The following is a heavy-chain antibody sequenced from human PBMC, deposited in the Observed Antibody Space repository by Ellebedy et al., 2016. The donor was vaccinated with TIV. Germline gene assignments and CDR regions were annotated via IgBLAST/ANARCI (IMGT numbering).Heavy chain of an antibody. D-gene: IGHD6-19*01. CDR3: ARVPLDGAVAGTVEVAFDY. CDR1: GLTLRNYP. V-gene: IGHV3-23*01. CDR2: ISAGGKTT. Sequence: PGGSLRLSCAASGLTLRNYPLSWLRQAPGRGLEWVSAISAGGKTTYYADSVKGRFTISRDNAKNSLYLQMNTLRAEDTAVYYCARVPLDGAVAGTVEVAFDYWGQGTLVTVSS. J-gene: IGHJ4*02.